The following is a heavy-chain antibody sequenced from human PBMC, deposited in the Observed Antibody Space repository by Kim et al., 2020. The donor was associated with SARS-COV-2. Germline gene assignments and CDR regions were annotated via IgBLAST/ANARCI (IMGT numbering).Heavy chain of an antibody. D-gene: IGHD3-9*01. CDR3: ARRGYDILTGYSYYYFYGMDV. J-gene: IGHJ6*02. V-gene: IGHV1-3*01. Sequence: ASVKVSCKASGYTFTSYAMHWVRQAPGQRLEWMGWINAGNGNTKYSQKFQGRVTITRDTSASTAYMELSSLRSEDTAVYYCARRGYDILTGYSYYYFYGMDVWGQGTTVTVSS. CDR1: GYTFTSYA. CDR2: INAGNGNT.